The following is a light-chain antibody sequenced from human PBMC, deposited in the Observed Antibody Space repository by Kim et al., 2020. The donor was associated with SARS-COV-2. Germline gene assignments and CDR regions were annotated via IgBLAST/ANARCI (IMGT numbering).Light chain of an antibody. CDR2: RDN. J-gene: IGLJ1*01. V-gene: IGLV3-1*01. Sequence: VSAGQTASITCSGDKLGDKYASWYQQKPGQSPVVVIFRDNRRPSGIPERFSGSNSGNTATLTISGTQAMDEADYYCQAWDSSIYVFGTGTKVTVL. CDR3: QAWDSSIYV. CDR1: KLGDKY.